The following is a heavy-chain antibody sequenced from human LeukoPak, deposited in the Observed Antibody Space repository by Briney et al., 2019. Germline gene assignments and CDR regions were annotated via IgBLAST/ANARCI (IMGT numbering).Heavy chain of an antibody. CDR1: AFSINSSRYE. D-gene: IGHD3-22*01. CDR2: IYYSGST. Sequence: SETLSLTCTGYAFSINSSRYEWLRIRQPPGKGLEWIGSIYYSGSTYYNPSLKSRVTISVDTSKNQFSLQLSSVTAADTAVYYCAGLFNCSSECRDAFHIGGQGTMVTVSS. CDR3: AGLFNCSSECRDAFHI. J-gene: IGHJ3*02. V-gene: IGHV4-39*01.